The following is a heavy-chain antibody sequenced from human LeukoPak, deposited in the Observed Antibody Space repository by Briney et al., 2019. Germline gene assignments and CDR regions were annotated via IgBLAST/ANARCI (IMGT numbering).Heavy chain of an antibody. V-gene: IGHV4-61*02. D-gene: IGHD3-3*01. CDR1: GGSISSGSYY. J-gene: IGHJ5*02. CDR2: IYTSGST. Sequence: SQTLSLXCTVSGGSISSGSYYWSWIRQPAGKGLEWIGRIYTSGSTNYNPSLKSRVTISVDTSKNQFSLKLSSVTAADTAVYYCARDRSGYWFDPWGQGTLVTVSS. CDR3: ARDRSGYWFDP.